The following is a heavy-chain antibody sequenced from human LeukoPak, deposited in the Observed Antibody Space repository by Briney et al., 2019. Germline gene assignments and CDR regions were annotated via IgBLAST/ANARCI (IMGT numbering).Heavy chain of an antibody. CDR1: GFTFSGYA. J-gene: IGHJ3*02. V-gene: IGHV3-23*01. CDR3: AKDQMTSHCCSGGSCYSTDDAFDI. D-gene: IGHD2-15*01. Sequence: GGSLRLSCAASGFTFSGYAMSWVRQAPGKGLEWVSAICGSGGRTYYADSVKGRFTISRDNSKNTLYLQMNSLRAEDTAVYYYAKDQMTSHCCSGGSCYSTDDAFDIWGQGTMVTVSS. CDR2: ICGSGGRT.